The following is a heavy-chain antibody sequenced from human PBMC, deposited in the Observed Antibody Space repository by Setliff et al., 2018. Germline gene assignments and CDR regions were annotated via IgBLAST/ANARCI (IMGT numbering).Heavy chain of an antibody. Sequence: SETLSLTCTVSGGSISSYYWSWIRQPPGKRLEWIGYIYYSGSTNYNPSLESRVTISVETSKNQVSLRLNSATAADTAVYYCASIALTEPSYYDYVWGSYRFFHYFDYGGQGTLVTVSS. J-gene: IGHJ4*02. V-gene: IGHV4-59*01. CDR3: ASIALTEPSYYDYVWGSYRFFHYFDY. CDR1: GGSISSYY. CDR2: IYYSGST. D-gene: IGHD3-16*02.